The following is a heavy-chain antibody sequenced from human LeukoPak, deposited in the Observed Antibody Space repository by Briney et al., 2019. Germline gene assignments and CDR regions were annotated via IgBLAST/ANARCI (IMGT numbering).Heavy chain of an antibody. CDR1: GFTFSSYE. J-gene: IGHJ4*02. D-gene: IGHD3-16*01. CDR3: ARDPFGTFHTGYFDY. CDR2: IGSSGSII. V-gene: IGHV3-48*03. Sequence: GGSLRPSCAASGFTFSSYEMIWVRQAPGKGLEWISYIGSSGSIIYYADSVKGRFTISRDNAKNSLYLQMNSLRAEDTAVYYCARDPFGTFHTGYFDYWGQGTLVTVSS.